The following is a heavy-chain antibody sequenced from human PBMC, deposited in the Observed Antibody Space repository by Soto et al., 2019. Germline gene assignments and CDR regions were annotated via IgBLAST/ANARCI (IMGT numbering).Heavy chain of an antibody. CDR3: ARAPRRHIVVVVAADFDY. V-gene: IGHV3-30-3*01. Sequence: GGSLRLSCAASGFTFSSYAMHWVRQAPGKGLEWVAVISYDGSNKYYADSVKGRFTISRDNSKNTLYLQMNSLRAEDTAVYYCARAPRRHIVVVVAADFDYWGQGTLVTVSS. J-gene: IGHJ4*02. D-gene: IGHD2-15*01. CDR1: GFTFSSYA. CDR2: ISYDGSNK.